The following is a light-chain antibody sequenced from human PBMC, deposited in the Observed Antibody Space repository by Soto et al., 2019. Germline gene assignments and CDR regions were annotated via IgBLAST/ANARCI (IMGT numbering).Light chain of an antibody. Sequence: EIVLTQSPGTLSLSPGERATLSCRASQSVSSNLLAWYQEKPGQAPRLLIYGASSRATGIPDRFSGSGSGTEFTLTISSLQSEDFAEYHCQQYNNWPQTFGQGTKV. CDR2: GAS. V-gene: IGKV3-20*01. CDR3: QQYNNWPQT. CDR1: QSVSSNL. J-gene: IGKJ1*01.